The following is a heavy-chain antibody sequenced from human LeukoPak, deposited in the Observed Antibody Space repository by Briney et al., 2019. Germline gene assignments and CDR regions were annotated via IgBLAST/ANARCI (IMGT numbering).Heavy chain of an antibody. J-gene: IGHJ4*02. Sequence: GGSLRLSCGASGFSFSNFWMSWIRQAPGKGLERVANMNPDGSDTYYLDSVKGRFTISRDNAKTSVYLQMNSLRPDDPAVYYCARTLVEVPGHSDLFDFWGQGALVTVSS. CDR1: GFSFSNFW. V-gene: IGHV3-7*01. CDR2: MNPDGSDT. CDR3: ARTLVEVPGHSDLFDF. D-gene: IGHD2-2*01.